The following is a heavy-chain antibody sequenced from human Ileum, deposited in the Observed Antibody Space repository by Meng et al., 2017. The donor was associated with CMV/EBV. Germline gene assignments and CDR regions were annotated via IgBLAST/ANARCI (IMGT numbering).Heavy chain of an antibody. J-gene: IGHJ4*02. D-gene: IGHD2-2*01. CDR1: GFAFISNW. V-gene: IGHV3-7*01. CDR3: ARVVLDCSSFCYHKPPDC. Sequence: LSLTCAASGFAFISNWLTWVRQAPGKGLEWVANIHQDGTEQHYVDSVKGRFTISRDNAKNSLYLQMNSLRAEDTAVYYCARVVLDCSSFCYHKPPDCWGQGTLVTVSS. CDR2: IHQDGTEQ.